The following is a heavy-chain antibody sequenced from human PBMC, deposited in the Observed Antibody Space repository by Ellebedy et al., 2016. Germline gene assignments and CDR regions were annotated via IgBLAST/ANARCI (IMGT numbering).Heavy chain of an antibody. Sequence: GGSLRLXCAASGFTFSSYAMNWVRQAPGKGLEWVSTISGSGGSTYYADSVKGRFTISRDNSKNTLYLQMNSLRAEDTAVYHCAKGVRDNYQSVYDVGDYWGQGTLVTVSS. D-gene: IGHD5/OR15-5a*01. CDR2: ISGSGGST. J-gene: IGHJ4*02. CDR1: GFTFSSYA. CDR3: AKGVRDNYQSVYDVGDY. V-gene: IGHV3-23*01.